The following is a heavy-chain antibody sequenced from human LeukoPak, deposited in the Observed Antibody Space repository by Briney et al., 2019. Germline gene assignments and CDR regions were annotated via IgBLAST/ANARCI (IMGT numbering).Heavy chain of an antibody. CDR2: IYYSGST. CDR3: ARVWDGHNFDY. D-gene: IGHD5-24*01. Sequence: PSETLSLTCTVSGGSISSYYWSWIRQPPGKGLEWIGYIYYSGSTNYNPSLKSRVTISVDTSKNQFSLKLSSVTAADTAVYYCARVWDGHNFDYWGQGTLVTVSS. J-gene: IGHJ4*02. V-gene: IGHV4-59*01. CDR1: GGSISSYY.